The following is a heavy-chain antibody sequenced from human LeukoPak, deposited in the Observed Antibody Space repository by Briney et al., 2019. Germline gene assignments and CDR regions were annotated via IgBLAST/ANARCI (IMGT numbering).Heavy chain of an antibody. Sequence: GGSLRLSSAASGFSFTNYAMSRVRQAPARGPEWLSSMKGGGETFYADSVKGRFTLSRGDSRNTVYLQLNNLRVEDTAIYYCARASWISTADPVCWGQGTQVTVSS. CDR1: GFSFTNYA. V-gene: IGHV3-23*01. CDR2: MKGGGET. CDR3: ARASWISTADPVC. J-gene: IGHJ4*02. D-gene: IGHD2-2*03.